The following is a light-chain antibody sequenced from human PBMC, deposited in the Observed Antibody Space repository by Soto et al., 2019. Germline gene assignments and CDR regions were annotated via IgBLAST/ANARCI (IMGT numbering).Light chain of an antibody. Sequence: EVVLTRSPGTLSLYPGERATLSCRASQSVSSSYLAWYQQKPGQAPRLLIYGASSRATGIPDRFSGSGSGTDFTLTISRLEPEDFAVYYCQPYGSSPRAFGQGTRLEIK. V-gene: IGKV3-20*01. J-gene: IGKJ5*01. CDR3: QPYGSSPRA. CDR2: GAS. CDR1: QSVSSSY.